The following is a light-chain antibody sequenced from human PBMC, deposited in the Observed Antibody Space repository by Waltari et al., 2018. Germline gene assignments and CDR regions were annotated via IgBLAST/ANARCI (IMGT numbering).Light chain of an antibody. CDR1: QSIGTY. V-gene: IGKV3-11*01. J-gene: IGKJ3*01. CDR2: DAS. CDR3: QQGTTWL. Sequence: EIILTQSPVTLSLSPGDRATLSCRATQSIGTYLAWYQQKTGQAPRLLIYDASNRATGIPARFSGSGSGTDFTLTISSLEPEDFAVYHCQQGTTWLFGPG.